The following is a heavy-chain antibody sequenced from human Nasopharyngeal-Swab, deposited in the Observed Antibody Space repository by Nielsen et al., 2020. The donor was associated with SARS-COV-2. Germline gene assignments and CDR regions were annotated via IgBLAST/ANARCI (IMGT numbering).Heavy chain of an antibody. Sequence: SETLSLTCTVSGGSISSSSYYWGWIRHPPGKGLEWIGSIYYSGSTYYNPSLKSRVTISVDTSKNQFSLKLSSVTAADTAVYYCARGGVLRFLEWLLWGQGTLVTVSS. V-gene: IGHV4-39*01. D-gene: IGHD3-3*01. J-gene: IGHJ4*02. CDR1: GGSISSSSYY. CDR2: IYYSGST. CDR3: ARGGVLRFLEWLL.